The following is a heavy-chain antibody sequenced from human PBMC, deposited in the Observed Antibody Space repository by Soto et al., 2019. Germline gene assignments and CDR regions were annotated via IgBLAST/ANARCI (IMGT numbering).Heavy chain of an antibody. J-gene: IGHJ4*02. CDR2: ISAYNGNT. Sequence: ASVKVSCKASGYTFTGYGISWVRQAPGQGLEWMGWISAYNGNTNYAQKLQGRVTMTTDTSTSTAYMELRSLRSDDTAVYYCARDPTPGIAVAGPPHFDDWGQGTLVTVSS. CDR1: GYTFTGYG. CDR3: ARDPTPGIAVAGPPHFDD. D-gene: IGHD6-19*01. V-gene: IGHV1-18*01.